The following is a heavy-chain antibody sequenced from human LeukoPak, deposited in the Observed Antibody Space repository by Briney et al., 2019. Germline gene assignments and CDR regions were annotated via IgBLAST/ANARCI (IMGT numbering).Heavy chain of an antibody. J-gene: IGHJ6*02. D-gene: IGHD3-22*01. CDR2: ISSNGGST. CDR1: GFTFSSYA. Sequence: AGGSLRLSGAASGFTFSSYAMHWVRQAPGKGLEYVSAISSNGGSTYYANSVKGRFTISRDNSKNTLYLQMGSLRAEDMAVYYCARVTLSSDYGMDVWGQGTTVTVSS. V-gene: IGHV3-64*01. CDR3: ARVTLSSDYGMDV.